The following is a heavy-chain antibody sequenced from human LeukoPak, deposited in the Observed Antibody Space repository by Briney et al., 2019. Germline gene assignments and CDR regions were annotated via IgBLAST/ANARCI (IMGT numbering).Heavy chain of an antibody. Sequence: GGSLRLSCTASGFTFDDYDMSWVRQAPGKGLEWVSAISGNGDRTDYADSVRGRFAISRDNTKKTLYLQMNSLRAEDTALYYCATDPFCRSSPGCYFEDWFVPWGARALVTVSS. D-gene: IGHD2-15*01. CDR1: GFTFDDYD. J-gene: IGHJ5*02. CDR2: ISGNGDRT. V-gene: IGHV3-23*01. CDR3: ATDPFCRSSPGCYFEDWFVP.